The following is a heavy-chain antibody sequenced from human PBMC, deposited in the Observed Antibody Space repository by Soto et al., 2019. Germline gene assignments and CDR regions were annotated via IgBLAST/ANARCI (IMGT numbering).Heavy chain of an antibody. D-gene: IGHD5-12*01. V-gene: IGHV4-59*02. CDR2: MHYTGFS. CDR3: TRRVDSGYDQDIDY. J-gene: IGHJ4*02. Sequence: PSETLSLTCSFSGDSVTSHYLTWIRQSPEKGLEWIGYMHYTGFSHYNPSLKSRLTISVDRSKNQFTLQMNSLKTEDTAVYYCTRRVDSGYDQDIDYWGQGTLVTVSS. CDR1: GDSVTSHY.